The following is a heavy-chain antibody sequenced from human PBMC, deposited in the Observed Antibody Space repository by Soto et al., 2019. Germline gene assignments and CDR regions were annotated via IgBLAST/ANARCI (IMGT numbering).Heavy chain of an antibody. CDR1: GFTFSSYG. J-gene: IGHJ6*02. CDR3: AVKPTDTIFGVVIAPYYYGMDV. D-gene: IGHD3-3*01. V-gene: IGHV3-30*03. CDR2: ISYDGSNK. Sequence: QVQLVESGGGVVQPGRSLRLSCAASGFTFSSYGMHWVRQAPGKGLEWVAVISYDGSNKYYADSVKGRFTISRDNSKNTLYLQMNSLRDEDTAVYYCAVKPTDTIFGVVIAPYYYGMDVWGQGTTVTVSS.